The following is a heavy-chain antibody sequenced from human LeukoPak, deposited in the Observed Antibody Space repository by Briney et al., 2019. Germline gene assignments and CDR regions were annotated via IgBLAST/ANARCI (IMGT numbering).Heavy chain of an antibody. V-gene: IGHV4-59*01. J-gene: IGHJ2*01. CDR1: GGLIRGYY. D-gene: IGHD1-26*01. Sequence: PSETLSLTCTVSGGLIRGYYFHWIRQPPGKGLEWIGYVFYSGSTNYNPSLKSRVTISVDTSKNQFSLKLSSVTAADTAVYYCARDRERYFALWGRGTLVTVSS. CDR3: ARDRERYFAL. CDR2: VFYSGST.